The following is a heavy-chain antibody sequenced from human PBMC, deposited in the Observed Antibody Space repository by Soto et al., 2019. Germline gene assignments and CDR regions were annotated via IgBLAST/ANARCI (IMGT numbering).Heavy chain of an antibody. Sequence: GGSLRLSCAASGFTFSSYAMSWVRQAPGKGLEWVSAISGSGGSTYYADSVKGRFTISRDNSKNTLYLQMNSRRAEDTAVYYCAKRRTLGGNPVEYYFDYWGQGTLVTVSS. D-gene: IGHD2-15*01. CDR2: ISGSGGST. V-gene: IGHV3-23*01. CDR1: GFTFSSYA. CDR3: AKRRTLGGNPVEYYFDY. J-gene: IGHJ4*02.